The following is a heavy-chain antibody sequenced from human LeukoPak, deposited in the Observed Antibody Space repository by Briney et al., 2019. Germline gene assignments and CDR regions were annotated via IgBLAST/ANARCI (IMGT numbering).Heavy chain of an antibody. D-gene: IGHD6-6*01. CDR3: ARQAARPYDY. V-gene: IGHV3-30-3*01. J-gene: IGHJ4*02. CDR1: GFTFNSYS. CDR2: ISYDGSNK. Sequence: PGGSLRLSCAASGFTFNSYSMHWVRQAPGKGLEWVAVISYDGSNKYYADSVKGRFTISRDNSKNTLYLQMNSLRTEDTAVFYCARQAARPYDYCGQGTLVTVSS.